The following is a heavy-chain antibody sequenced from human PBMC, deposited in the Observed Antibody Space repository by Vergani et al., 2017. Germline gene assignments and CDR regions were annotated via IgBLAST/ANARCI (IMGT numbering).Heavy chain of an antibody. Sequence: EVQLVESGGGLVQPGGSLRLSCAASGFTFSSYAMHWVRQAPGKGLEYVSAISSNGGSTYYANSVKGRFTISRDNSKNTLYLQMGSLRAEDMAVYYCAREIYSGSYFYASYGMDVWGQGTTVTVSS. D-gene: IGHD1-26*01. J-gene: IGHJ6*02. CDR2: ISSNGGST. CDR3: AREIYSGSYFYASYGMDV. CDR1: GFTFSSYA. V-gene: IGHV3-64*01.